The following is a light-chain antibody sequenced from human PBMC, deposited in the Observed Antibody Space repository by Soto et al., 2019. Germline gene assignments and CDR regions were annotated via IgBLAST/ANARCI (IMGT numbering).Light chain of an antibody. CDR2: NSS. CDR1: QDISNY. J-gene: IGKJ4*01. V-gene: IGKV1-33*01. CDR3: QQFDNLPLT. Sequence: DIQMTQSPSSLSASVGDRVTITCQASQDISNYLNWYQQKPGKAPNILIYNSSVLAAGVPSRFSGGRSGTHFTLTISSLQAEDVATYYCQQFDNLPLTFGGGTKVEIK.